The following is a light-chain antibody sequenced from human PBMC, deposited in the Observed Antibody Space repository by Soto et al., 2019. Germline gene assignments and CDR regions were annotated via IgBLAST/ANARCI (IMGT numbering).Light chain of an antibody. J-gene: IGKJ2*01. Sequence: EIVLTQSPGTLSLSPGERATLSCRASQSVSSSYLAWYQQKPGQAPRLLIYGASSRATGIPDRFSGSGSGTDVPLTIRRLEPEDFAVYYSQQYGRSPRYTFGQGTKLEI. CDR3: QQYGRSPRYT. V-gene: IGKV3-20*01. CDR2: GAS. CDR1: QSVSSSY.